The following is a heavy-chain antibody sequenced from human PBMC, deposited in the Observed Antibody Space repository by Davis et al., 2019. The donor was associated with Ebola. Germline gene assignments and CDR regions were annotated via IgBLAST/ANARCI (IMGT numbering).Heavy chain of an antibody. Sequence: MPSETLSLTCTVSGGSISSYYWSWIRQPPGKGLEWIGYIYYSGSTNCNPSLKSRVTISVDTSKNQFSLKLSSVTAADTAVYYCAREKAAAGTEFDYWGQGTLVTVSS. CDR3: AREKAAAGTEFDY. V-gene: IGHV4-59*01. D-gene: IGHD6-13*01. J-gene: IGHJ4*02. CDR1: GGSISSYY. CDR2: IYYSGST.